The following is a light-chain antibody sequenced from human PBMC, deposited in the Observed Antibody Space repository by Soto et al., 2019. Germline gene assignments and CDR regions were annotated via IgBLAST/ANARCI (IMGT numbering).Light chain of an antibody. CDR2: GAS. V-gene: IGKV3-20*01. CDR1: QSVDITN. J-gene: IGKJ1*01. CDR3: QHFDTTPPWT. Sequence: EIVLTQSPGTLSLSPGERVTLSCRASQSVDITNLAWYQQIPGQAPRLLIYGASRRATGIPDRFSVSGSGTDFTLTINRLEPEDFAMYYCQHFDTTPPWTFGQGTKVDIK.